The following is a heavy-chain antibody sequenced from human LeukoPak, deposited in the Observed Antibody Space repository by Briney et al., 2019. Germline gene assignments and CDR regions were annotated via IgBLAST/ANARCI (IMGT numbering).Heavy chain of an antibody. J-gene: IGHJ4*02. V-gene: IGHV3-7*01. CDR1: GFTFSSYW. D-gene: IGHD3-10*01. CDR3: ARGSGYYGSGSPLDY. CDR2: IKQDGSEK. Sequence: PGGSLRLSCAASGFTFSSYWMSWVRQAPGKGLEWVANIKQDGSEKYYVDSVKGRFTISRDNAKNSLYLQMNSLRAEDTAVYYCARGSGYYGSGSPLDYWGQGTLVTVSS.